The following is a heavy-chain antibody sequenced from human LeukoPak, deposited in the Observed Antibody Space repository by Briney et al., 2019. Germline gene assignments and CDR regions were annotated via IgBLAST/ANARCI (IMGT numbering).Heavy chain of an antibody. V-gene: IGHV1-69*05. CDR3: ARGGGGHLEWLAVAASDT. CDR1: GGTFNNND. CDR2: IIPMFGTP. D-gene: IGHD3-3*01. Sequence: SVKVSCKVSGGTFNNNDFSWVRQAPGQGLEWMGRIIPMFGTPNYARKFQGRVTITTDESTSTVYMELSSLRPEDTAVYYWARGGGGHLEWLAVAASDTWGQGTMVIVSS. J-gene: IGHJ3*02.